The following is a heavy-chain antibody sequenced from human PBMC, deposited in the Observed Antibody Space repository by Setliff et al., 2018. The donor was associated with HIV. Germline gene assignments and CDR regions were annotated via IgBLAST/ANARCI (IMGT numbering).Heavy chain of an antibody. CDR1: GFRFRSYW. J-gene: IGHJ4*02. CDR3: ARWGSGSYERVFDY. CDR2: VKQDGTET. Sequence: GSLRLSCAASGFRFRSYWMSWVRQAPGKGLESVANVKQDGTETLYVDSVKGRFTISRDNANNLVYLQMNSLRVEDTAVYFCARWGSGSYERVFDYWGQGMLVTVSS. V-gene: IGHV3-7*01. D-gene: IGHD1-26*01.